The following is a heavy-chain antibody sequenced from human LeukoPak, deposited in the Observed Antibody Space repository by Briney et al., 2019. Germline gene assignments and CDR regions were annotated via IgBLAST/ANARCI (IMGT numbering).Heavy chain of an antibody. D-gene: IGHD6-6*01. CDR3: ARSEDSSSWAFDI. CDR2: ISPTSGDT. CDR1: GYTFTAYY. J-gene: IGHJ3*02. V-gene: IGHV1-2*06. Sequence: ASVKVSCTASGYTFTAYYLHWVRQAPGQGLQWVGRISPTSGDTKYAQRFQGRVTMTRDTSIKTAFMSLSGLTSYDSAVYYCARSEDSSSWAFDIWGQGTMVVVSS.